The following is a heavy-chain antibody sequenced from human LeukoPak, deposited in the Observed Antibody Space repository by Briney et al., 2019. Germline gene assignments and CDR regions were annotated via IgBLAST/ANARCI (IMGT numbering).Heavy chain of an antibody. CDR3: ARAPSGCGGTCPSDH. V-gene: IGHV4-38-2*02. J-gene: IGHJ4*02. CDR2: ISYTGSP. CDR1: GDPGSSANY. D-gene: IGHD2-15*01. Sequence: PSETLSLTCTVSGDPGSSANYWGWIRQSPGKGLEWIGRISYTGSPYYNPSLKSRVTMALDTSGNQVSLKLTSVTAADTAVYYCARAPSGCGGTCPSDHWGPGTLVTVSS.